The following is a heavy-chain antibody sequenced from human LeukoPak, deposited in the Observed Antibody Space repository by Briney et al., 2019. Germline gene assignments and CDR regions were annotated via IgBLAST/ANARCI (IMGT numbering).Heavy chain of an antibody. V-gene: IGHV3-7*01. J-gene: IGHJ4*02. CDR2: IKRDGSEK. CDR3: ARISTSVAGADY. CDR1: GFTFRTSW. Sequence: GGSLRLSCAASGFTFRTSWMSWVRQAPGKGLEWVANIKRDGSEKYYVDSVKGRFTISRDNSKNSLYLQMDSLRAEGTAVYYCARISTSVAGADYWGQGTLVTVSS. D-gene: IGHD6-19*01.